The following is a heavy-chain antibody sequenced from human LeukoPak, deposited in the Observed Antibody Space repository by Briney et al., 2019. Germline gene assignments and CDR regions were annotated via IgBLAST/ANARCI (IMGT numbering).Heavy chain of an antibody. CDR1: GFTFSSYA. CDR2: SGYTGDST. CDR3: AKSPTVDAAVDI. V-gene: IGHV3-23*01. Sequence: GGSLRLSCAASGFTFSSYAMNWVRQAPGKGLEWVSGSGYTGDSTFYADSVKGRFTVSRDSSKNTLFLHMNSLRAEDTALYYCAKSPTVDAAVDIWGQGTMVTVSS. D-gene: IGHD4-23*01. J-gene: IGHJ3*02.